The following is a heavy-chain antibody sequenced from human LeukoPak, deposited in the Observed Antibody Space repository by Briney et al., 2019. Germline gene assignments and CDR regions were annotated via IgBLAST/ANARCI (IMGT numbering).Heavy chain of an antibody. D-gene: IGHD3-3*01. CDR2: ISAYNGNT. J-gene: IGHJ3*02. CDR3: ARARITIFGVVIMPDAFDI. V-gene: IGHV1-18*01. Sequence: ASVKVSCKASGYTFTSYGISRVRQAPGQGLEWMGWISAYNGNTNYAQKLQGTVTLTTDTSPSTAYMEVRSLRSDDTAVYYCARARITIFGVVIMPDAFDIWGQGTMVTVSS. CDR1: GYTFTSYG.